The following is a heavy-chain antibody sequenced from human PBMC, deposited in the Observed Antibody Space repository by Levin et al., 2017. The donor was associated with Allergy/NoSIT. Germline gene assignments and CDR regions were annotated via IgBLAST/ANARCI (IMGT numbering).Heavy chain of an antibody. CDR2: IWYDGSNK. J-gene: IGHJ4*02. CDR3: AREPPPHTYYYDSSGYYPFDY. V-gene: IGHV3-33*01. D-gene: IGHD3-22*01. Sequence: GESLKISCAASGFTFSSYGMHWVRQAPGKGLEWVAVIWYDGSNKYYADSVKGRFTISRDNSKNTLYLQMNSLRAEDTAVYYCAREPPPHTYYYDSSGYYPFDYWGQGTLVTVSS. CDR1: GFTFSSYG.